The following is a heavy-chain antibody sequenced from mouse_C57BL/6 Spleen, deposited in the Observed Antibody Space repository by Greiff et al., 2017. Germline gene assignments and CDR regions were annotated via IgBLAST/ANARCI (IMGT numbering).Heavy chain of an antibody. D-gene: IGHD2-1*01. CDR2: IDPSDSYT. CDR1: GYTFTSYW. Sequence: VQLQQPGAELVRPGTSVKLSCKASGYTFTSYWMHWVKQRPGQGLEWIGVIDPSDSYTNYNQKFKGKATLTVDTSSSTAYMQLSSLTSEDSAVYYCARGDPYGNYEGEYYFDYWGQGTTLTVSS. CDR3: ARGDPYGNYEGEYYFDY. J-gene: IGHJ2*01. V-gene: IGHV1-59*01.